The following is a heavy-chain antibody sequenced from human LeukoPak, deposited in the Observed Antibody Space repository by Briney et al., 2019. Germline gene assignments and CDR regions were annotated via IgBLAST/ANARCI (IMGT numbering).Heavy chain of an antibody. CDR2: VFYIGST. CDR3: ARGPFRDSSSWYYFDY. D-gene: IGHD6-13*01. CDR1: GDSITSYF. Sequence: PSETLSLTCTVSGDSITSYFWSWIRQPPGKGLDWIGYVFYIGSTNYNPSLKSRVTLSVDTSKNQFSLNLRSVTAADTAVYYCARGPFRDSSSWYYFDYWGQGTLVTVSS. V-gene: IGHV4-59*01. J-gene: IGHJ4*02.